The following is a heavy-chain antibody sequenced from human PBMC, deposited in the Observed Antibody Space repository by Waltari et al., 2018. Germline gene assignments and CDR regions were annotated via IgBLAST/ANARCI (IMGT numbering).Heavy chain of an antibody. D-gene: IGHD3-16*02. CDR2: INPKTGGT. CDR1: GYTFTGYY. J-gene: IGHJ6*02. CDR3: ARDRASTIGRVIPYGMDV. V-gene: IGHV1-2*02. Sequence: QVQLVQSGADMKKPGASVTVSCKASGYTFTGYYIHWVRQAPGQGFEWQGWINPKTGGTNYAQKFQGRVTMTRDTSISTAYMELSSLRSDDTAVYHCARDRASTIGRVIPYGMDVWGQGTTVTVSS.